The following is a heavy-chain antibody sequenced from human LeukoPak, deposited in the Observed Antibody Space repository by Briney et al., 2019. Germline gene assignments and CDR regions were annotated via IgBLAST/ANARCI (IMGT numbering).Heavy chain of an antibody. J-gene: IGHJ6*04. V-gene: IGHV3-66*02. CDR1: GFTXXSNY. CDR3: ARDVVMDV. Sequence: XAASGFTXXSNYMSWVRQAPGKGLEWVSVIYSGGSTYYSDSVKGRFTISRDNSKNTLYLQMNSLRAEDTAVYYCARDVVMDVWGKGTTVTVSS. CDR2: IYSGGST. D-gene: IGHD2-15*01.